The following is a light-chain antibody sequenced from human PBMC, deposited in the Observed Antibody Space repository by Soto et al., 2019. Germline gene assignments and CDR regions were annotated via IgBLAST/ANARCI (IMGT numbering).Light chain of an antibody. J-gene: IGKJ4*01. CDR3: QQYNNWGLS. CDR2: DSS. V-gene: IGKV3D-15*02. CDR1: ANVGTN. Sequence: IVMMQSPATLSVSPGERVTLSCRASANVGTNVAWYQQKPGQAPRLLIYDSSTRATGIPDTFSGSGSMTDFTLTISSLHPEESAVYYCQQYNNWGLSFGGGTKVEI.